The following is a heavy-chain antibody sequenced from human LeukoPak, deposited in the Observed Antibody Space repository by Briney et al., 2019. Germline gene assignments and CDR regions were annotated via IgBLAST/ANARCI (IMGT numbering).Heavy chain of an antibody. CDR3: TGYNIPYTFEF. J-gene: IGHJ4*02. CDR1: GGSISRATW. V-gene: IGHV4-4*02. CDR2: IIHSGNT. D-gene: IGHD1-14*01. Sequence: PSETLSLTCAVSGGSISRATWWTWVRQSPGKGLQWIGDIIHSGNTNYNPSLRSRLTISLDKSRNQFSLKLSSVTAADTAVYYCTGYNIPYTFEFWGQGTLVTVSS.